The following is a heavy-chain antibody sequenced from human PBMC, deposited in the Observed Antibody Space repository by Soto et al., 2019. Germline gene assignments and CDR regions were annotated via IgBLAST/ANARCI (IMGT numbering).Heavy chain of an antibody. J-gene: IGHJ4*02. D-gene: IGHD6-19*01. CDR1: GFTFSIYA. Sequence: QVQLVESGGGVVQPGRSLRVSCAASGFTFSIYAMHWVRQAPGTGLEWVAVISYDGTKTYYADSVKGRFTISRDNSKNTVYLPMNSLRDEDTAVYYCAKDWGPRRQWLLDPFDYWGQGTVVTVSP. CDR2: ISYDGTKT. CDR3: AKDWGPRRQWLLDPFDY. V-gene: IGHV3-30*18.